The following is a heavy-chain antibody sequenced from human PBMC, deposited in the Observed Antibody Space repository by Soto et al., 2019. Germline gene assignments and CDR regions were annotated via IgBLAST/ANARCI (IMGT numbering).Heavy chain of an antibody. D-gene: IGHD3-16*01. J-gene: IGHJ2*01. Sequence: DVQLLESGGGLVQPGGSLRLSCAASQFTFSYYAMGWVRQAPGKGLEWVSLISGAGGSTNYADSVKGRFAISRDNSENTLYLQMNSLSAEDTAVYYCAKVRPPFDLWGRGTLVIVSS. CDR3: AKVRPPFDL. CDR1: QFTFSYYA. V-gene: IGHV3-23*01. CDR2: ISGAGGST.